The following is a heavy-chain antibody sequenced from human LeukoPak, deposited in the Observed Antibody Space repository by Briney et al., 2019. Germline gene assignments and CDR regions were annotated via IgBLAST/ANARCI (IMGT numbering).Heavy chain of an antibody. D-gene: IGHD2-2*01. CDR2: IYYSGST. Sequence: PSETLSLTCTVSGGSISSSIYYWGWIRQPPGKGLEWIGSIYYSGSTYYNPSLKSRVIISVDTSKNQFSLKLKSVTAADMAVYYCARLADCSNTSCYDHWGQGTLVTVSS. CDR3: ARLADCSNTSCYDH. CDR1: GGSISSSIYY. V-gene: IGHV4-39*01. J-gene: IGHJ4*02.